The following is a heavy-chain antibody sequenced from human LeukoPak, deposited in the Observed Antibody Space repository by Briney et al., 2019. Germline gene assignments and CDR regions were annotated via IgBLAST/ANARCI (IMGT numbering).Heavy chain of an antibody. CDR3: ARETLQQQLALGNWFDP. Sequence: GASVKVSRKASGYTFTSYGISWVRQAPGQGLEWMGWISAYNGNTNYAQKLQGRVTMTTDTSTSTAYMELRSLRSDDTAVYYCARETLQQQLALGNWFDPWGQGTLVTVSS. J-gene: IGHJ5*02. V-gene: IGHV1-18*01. D-gene: IGHD6-13*01. CDR1: GYTFTSYG. CDR2: ISAYNGNT.